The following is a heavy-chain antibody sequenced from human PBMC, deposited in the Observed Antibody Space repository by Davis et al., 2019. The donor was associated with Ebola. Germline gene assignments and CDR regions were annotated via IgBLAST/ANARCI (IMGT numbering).Heavy chain of an antibody. CDR1: GCTFTSYY. J-gene: IGHJ4*02. D-gene: IGHD2-21*02. CDR2: INPSGGST. V-gene: IGHV1-46*01. Sequence: AASVKVSCKTSGCTFTSYYMHWVRQAPGQGLEWMGIINPSGGSTSYAQKFQGRVTMTRDTSTRTLYMELNSLRSEDTAVYYCARVLWGGDSSYYFDYWGQGTLVTVSS. CDR3: ARVLWGGDSSYYFDY.